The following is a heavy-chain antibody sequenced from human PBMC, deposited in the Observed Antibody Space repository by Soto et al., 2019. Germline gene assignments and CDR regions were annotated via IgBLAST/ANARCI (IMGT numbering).Heavy chain of an antibody. CDR1: GFSFSRYG. J-gene: IGHJ3*02. CDR2: IWYDGSNK. Sequence: GGSLILSCAASGFSFSRYGMHWVRQAPGKGLEWVAVIWYDGSNKYYADSVKGRFTISRDNSKNTLYLRMNSLRAEDTAVYYCAKVRPLRDCTSTSCLGAFDIWGQGTMVTVSS. CDR3: AKVRPLRDCTSTSCLGAFDI. D-gene: IGHD2-2*01. V-gene: IGHV3-33*06.